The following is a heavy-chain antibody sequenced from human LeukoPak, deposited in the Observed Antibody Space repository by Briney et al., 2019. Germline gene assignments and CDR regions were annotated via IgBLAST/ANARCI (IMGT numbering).Heavy chain of an antibody. V-gene: IGHV1-18*01. D-gene: IGHD3-16*02. CDR1: GYRFITYG. CDR2: ISGYSGNT. Sequence: ASVRVSCKTSGYRFITYGITWVRQAPGQGLEWMGWISGYSGNTNYAPKLQGRVTMTTDTSTNTAYMELRSLRSDDTAVYYCARAGGLSGAREFDSWGQGTLVTVSS. CDR3: ARAGGLSGAREFDS. J-gene: IGHJ4*02.